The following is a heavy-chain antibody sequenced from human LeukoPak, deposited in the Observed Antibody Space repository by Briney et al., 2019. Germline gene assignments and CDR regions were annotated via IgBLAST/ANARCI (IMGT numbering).Heavy chain of an antibody. CDR1: GGSISSYY. Sequence: PSETLSLTCTVSGGSISSYYWSWIRQPPGKGLEWIGYIYYSESTNYNPSLKSRVTISVDTSKNQFSLKPSSVTAADTAVYYCARGIPYDYWGQGTLVTVSS. CDR3: ARGIPYDY. J-gene: IGHJ4*02. CDR2: IYYSEST. V-gene: IGHV4-59*01.